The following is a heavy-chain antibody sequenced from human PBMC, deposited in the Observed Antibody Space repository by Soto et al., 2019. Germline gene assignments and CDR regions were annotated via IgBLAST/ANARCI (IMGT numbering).Heavy chain of an antibody. V-gene: IGHV3-21*01. CDR1: GFTFSSYS. CDR3: AREAKRSITIFGVVIIRGNWFDP. Sequence: PGGSLRLSCAASGFTFSSYSMNWVRQAPGKGLEWVSSISSSSSYIYYADSVKGRFTISRDNAKNSLYLQMNSLRAEDTAVYYCAREAKRSITIFGVVIIRGNWFDPWGQGTLVTVSS. CDR2: ISSSSSYI. J-gene: IGHJ5*02. D-gene: IGHD3-3*01.